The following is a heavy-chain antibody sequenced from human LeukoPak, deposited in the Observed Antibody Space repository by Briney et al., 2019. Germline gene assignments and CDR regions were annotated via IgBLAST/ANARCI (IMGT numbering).Heavy chain of an antibody. V-gene: IGHV3-30-3*01. CDR3: AREYEGFDY. D-gene: IGHD3-16*01. J-gene: IGHJ4*02. CDR2: ISYDGGNK. Sequence: GGSLRLSCAASGFTFSNYAMRWVREAPGKGLEWVSLISYDGGNKYYADSVKGRFTIYRDNSKSTLYLQMNSLRAEDTAVYYCAREYEGFDYWGQGTLVTVSS. CDR1: GFTFSNYA.